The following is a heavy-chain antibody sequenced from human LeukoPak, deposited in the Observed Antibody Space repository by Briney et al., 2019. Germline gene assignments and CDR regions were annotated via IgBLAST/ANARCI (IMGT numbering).Heavy chain of an antibody. Sequence: GGSLRLSCAASGFTFSSYAMHWVRQAPGKGLEWVAVISYDGSNKYYADSVKGRFTISRDNSKNTLYLQMNSLRAEDTAVYYCARGTPITMVRGVIKAYFDYWGQGTLVTVSS. CDR2: ISYDGSNK. CDR1: GFTFSSYA. D-gene: IGHD3-10*01. J-gene: IGHJ4*02. V-gene: IGHV3-30-3*01. CDR3: ARGTPITMVRGVIKAYFDY.